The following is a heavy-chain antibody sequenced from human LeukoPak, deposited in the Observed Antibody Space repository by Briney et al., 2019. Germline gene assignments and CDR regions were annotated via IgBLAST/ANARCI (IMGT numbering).Heavy chain of an antibody. D-gene: IGHD3-22*01. CDR2: IWYDGSNK. J-gene: IGHJ3*02. CDR1: GFTFSSYG. CDR3: ARGSLYYDSKSKSGAFDI. V-gene: IGHV3-33*01. Sequence: GGSLRLSCAASGFTFSSYGMHWVRQAPGKGLEWVAVIWYDGSNKYYADSVKGRFTISRDNSKNTLYLQMNSLRAEDTAVYYCARGSLYYDSKSKSGAFDIWGQGTWSPSLQ.